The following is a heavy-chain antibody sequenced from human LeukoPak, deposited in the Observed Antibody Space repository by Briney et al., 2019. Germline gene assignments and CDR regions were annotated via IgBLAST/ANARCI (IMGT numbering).Heavy chain of an antibody. CDR2: IDSNGVTT. V-gene: IGHV3-23*01. Sequence: GSLRLSCEVSGFAFSSYVMSWVRQAPGNGLEWVSAIDSNGVTTNYADSVKGRFIISRDNSKNTLYLQLSSLRVEDTAVYYCAKGDDFLADYRYRFDYWGQGTLVTVSS. CDR3: AKGDDFLADYRYRFDY. J-gene: IGHJ4*02. CDR1: GFAFSSYV. D-gene: IGHD3-9*01.